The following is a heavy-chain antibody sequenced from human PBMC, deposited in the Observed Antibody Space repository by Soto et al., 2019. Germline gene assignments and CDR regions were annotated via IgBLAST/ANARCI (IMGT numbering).Heavy chain of an antibody. D-gene: IGHD3-10*01. CDR1: GYNFLTYG. CDR3: ARDRPGISVIRAVKTYNYFDP. CDR2: ISTDNTHR. Sequence: ASVKVSCKASGYNFLTYGISWLRQAPGRGLEWMGWISTDNTHRNYAQNFQERVTMTTDTSTNTAYMELRSLRSDDTAIYYCARDRPGISVIRAVKTYNYFDPWGQGALVTVSS. V-gene: IGHV1-18*01. J-gene: IGHJ5*02.